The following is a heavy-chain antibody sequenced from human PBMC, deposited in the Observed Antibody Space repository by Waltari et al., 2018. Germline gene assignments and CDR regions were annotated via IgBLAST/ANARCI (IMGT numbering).Heavy chain of an antibody. J-gene: IGHJ3*02. Sequence: QVQLQESGPGLVKPSQTLSLTCTVSGGSISSGGYYWSWIRQHPGKGLEGIGYIYYSGSTYYNPSLKSRVTISVDTSKNQFSLKLSSVTAADTAVYYCARVTMVRGEGDAFDIWGQGTMVTVSS. CDR2: IYYSGST. V-gene: IGHV4-31*03. CDR3: ARVTMVRGEGDAFDI. CDR1: GGSISSGGYY. D-gene: IGHD3-10*01.